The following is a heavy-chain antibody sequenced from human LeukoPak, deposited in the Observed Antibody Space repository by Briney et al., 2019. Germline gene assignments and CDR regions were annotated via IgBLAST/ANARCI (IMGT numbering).Heavy chain of an antibody. CDR1: GGSISSGGYS. J-gene: IGHJ3*02. CDR2: IYYSGST. CDR3: ASPSGHSGVGNAFDI. Sequence: SETLSLTCTVSGGSISSGGYSWSWIRQHPGKGLEWVGYIYYSGSTYYNPSLKSRVTISVDTSKNQFCLKLSSVTAADTAVYYCASPSGHSGVGNAFDIWGQGTMVTVSS. V-gene: IGHV4-31*03. D-gene: IGHD1-26*01.